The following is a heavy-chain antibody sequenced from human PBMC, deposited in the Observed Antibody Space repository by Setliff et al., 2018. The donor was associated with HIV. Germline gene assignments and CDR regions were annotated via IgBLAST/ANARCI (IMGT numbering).Heavy chain of an antibody. CDR1: GGSINSTSYY. CDR2: IYHTGST. V-gene: IGHV4-39*01. CDR3: ARSIVPVASGYYYFEY. J-gene: IGHJ4*02. D-gene: IGHD3-3*01. Sequence: PSETLSLTCTVSGGSINSTSYYWGWIRQPPGNGLEWIGSIYHTGSTDYKTSLKSRVTISVDTSKNQFSLRLSSVAAGDTAVYYCARSIVPVASGYYYFEYWGQGTLVTVSS.